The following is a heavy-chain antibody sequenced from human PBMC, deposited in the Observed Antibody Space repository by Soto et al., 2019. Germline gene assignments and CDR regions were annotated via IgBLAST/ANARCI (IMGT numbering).Heavy chain of an antibody. CDR2: ISAYNGNT. D-gene: IGHD6-19*01. V-gene: IGHV1-18*04. Sequence: ASVTVSCKASGYTFTSYGISWVRQAPGQGLEWMGWISAYNGNTNHAQKLQGRATMTTDTSTSTAYMELRILRSDDTAVYYCARDIAVAGTGHWFDPWGQGTLVTVSS. CDR3: ARDIAVAGTGHWFDP. CDR1: GYTFTSYG. J-gene: IGHJ5*02.